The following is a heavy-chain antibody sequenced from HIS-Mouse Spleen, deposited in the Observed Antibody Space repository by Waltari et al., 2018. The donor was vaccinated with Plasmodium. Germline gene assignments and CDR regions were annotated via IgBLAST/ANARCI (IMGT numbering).Heavy chain of an antibody. J-gene: IGHJ4*02. V-gene: IGHV3-30*18. CDR3: AKDRRSSSWYVDY. D-gene: IGHD6-13*01. CDR1: GFTFSSYG. Sequence: QVQLVECGGGVVQPGRSLRLSCAAYGFTFSSYGMHWVRQAPGKGLECVAVISYDGSNKYYADSVKGRFTISRDNSKNTLYLQMNSLRAEDTAVYYCAKDRRSSSWYVDYWGQGTLVTVSS. CDR2: ISYDGSNK.